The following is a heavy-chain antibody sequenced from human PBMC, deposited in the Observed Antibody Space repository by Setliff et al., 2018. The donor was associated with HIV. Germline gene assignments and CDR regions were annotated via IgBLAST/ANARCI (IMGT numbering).Heavy chain of an antibody. CDR1: GGSISSYY. CDR3: AKRRGSGTLYDAFDP. V-gene: IGHV4-4*08. CDR2: IYISGST. D-gene: IGHD3-10*01. Sequence: SETLSLTCTVSGGSISSYYWSWIRQPPGKGLEWIGYIYISGSTNYNPSLKNRVTISLDASQTRCSLTLASVTATDTAVYFCAKRRGSGTLYDAFDPWGQGILVTVS. J-gene: IGHJ5*02.